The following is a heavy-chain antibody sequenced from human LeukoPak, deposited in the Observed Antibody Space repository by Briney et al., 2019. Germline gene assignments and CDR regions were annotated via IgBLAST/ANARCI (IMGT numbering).Heavy chain of an antibody. J-gene: IGHJ4*02. Sequence: PGGSLRLSCAASGFTFSSYEMNWVRQAPGKGLEWVSYISSSGSTIYYADSVKGRFTISRDNAKNSLCLQMNSLRAEDTAVYYCARESRSSSDYWGQGTLVTVSS. CDR2: ISSSGSTI. CDR3: ARESRSSSDY. V-gene: IGHV3-48*03. CDR1: GFTFSSYE. D-gene: IGHD6-13*01.